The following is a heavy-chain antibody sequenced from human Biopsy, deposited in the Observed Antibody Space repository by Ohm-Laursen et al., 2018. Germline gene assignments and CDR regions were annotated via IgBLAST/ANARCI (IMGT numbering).Heavy chain of an antibody. J-gene: IGHJ6*02. CDR3: ARDLEYGSSFYYYYGMDV. Sequence: SLRLSCAASGFIFSRYAMHWVRQAPGKGLEWVAIIWYDGSNKYYADSVKGRFTIYRDDSKNTLYLQMNSLRAEDTAVYYCARDLEYGSSFYYYYGMDVWGQGTTVTVSS. CDR2: IWYDGSNK. CDR1: GFIFSRYA. D-gene: IGHD6-19*01. V-gene: IGHV3-33*01.